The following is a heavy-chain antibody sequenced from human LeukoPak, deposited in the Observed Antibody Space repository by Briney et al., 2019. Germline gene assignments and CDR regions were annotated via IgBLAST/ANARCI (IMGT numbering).Heavy chain of an antibody. V-gene: IGHV3-21*01. CDR3: ARVENYCSSTSCYTAFDY. CDR2: ISSSSSSYI. Sequence: PGGSLRLSCAASGFTFSSYSMNWVRQAPGKGLEWVSSISSSSSSYIYYADSVKGRFTISRDNAKNSLYPQMNSLRAEDTAVYYCARVENYCSSTSCYTAFDYWGQGTLVTVSS. D-gene: IGHD2-2*02. J-gene: IGHJ4*02. CDR1: GFTFSSYS.